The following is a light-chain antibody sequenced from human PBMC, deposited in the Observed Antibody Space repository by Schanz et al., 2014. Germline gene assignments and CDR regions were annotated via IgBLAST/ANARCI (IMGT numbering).Light chain of an antibody. J-gene: IGLJ3*02. V-gene: IGLV2-8*01. CDR3: SSNVGSNNFQ. Sequence: QSVLTQPPSASGSLGQSVTISCTGTTSDVGAYNYVSWYQQHPGKAPKLMIYEVSKRPSGVPDRFSGSKSGNTASLTVSGLQAEDEAEYYCSSNVGSNNFQFGGGTKLTVL. CDR2: EVS. CDR1: TSDVGAYNY.